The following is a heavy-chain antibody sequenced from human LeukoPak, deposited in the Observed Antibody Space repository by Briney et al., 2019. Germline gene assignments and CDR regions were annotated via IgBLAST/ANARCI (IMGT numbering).Heavy chain of an antibody. J-gene: IGHJ5*02. CDR2: IYTSGST. V-gene: IGHV4-4*07. CDR3: ARDRYSGSYTP. CDR1: GGSFSSYY. D-gene: IGHD1-26*01. Sequence: PSETLSLTCAVYGGSFSSYYWSWIRQPAGKGLEWIGRIYTSGSTNYNPSLKSRVTMSVDTSKNQFSLKLSSVTAADTAVYYCARDRYSGSYTPWGQGTLVTVSS.